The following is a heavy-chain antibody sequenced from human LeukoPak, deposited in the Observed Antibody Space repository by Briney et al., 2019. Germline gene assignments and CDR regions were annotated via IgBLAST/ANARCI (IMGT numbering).Heavy chain of an antibody. D-gene: IGHD2-21*01. CDR3: ARHDCCPGEGFDY. Sequence: PSETLSLTCTVSGGSISSSSYYWGWIRQPPGKGLEWIGSIYYSGSTYYNPSLKSRVTISVDTSKNQFSLKLSSVTAADTAVYYCARHDCCPGEGFDYWGQGTLVTVSS. V-gene: IGHV4-39*01. J-gene: IGHJ4*02. CDR2: IYYSGST. CDR1: GGSISSSSYY.